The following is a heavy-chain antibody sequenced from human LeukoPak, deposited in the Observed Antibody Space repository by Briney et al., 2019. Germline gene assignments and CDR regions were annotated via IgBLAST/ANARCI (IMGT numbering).Heavy chain of an antibody. J-gene: IGHJ4*02. Sequence: ASVKVSCKASGYTFTSYGISWVRQAPGQGLEWMGRISAYNGNTNYAQKLQGRVTMTTDTSTSAAYMELRSLRSDDTAVYYCARAKAVAGYDFFDYWGQGTLVTVSS. D-gene: IGHD6-19*01. CDR2: ISAYNGNT. V-gene: IGHV1-18*01. CDR1: GYTFTSYG. CDR3: ARAKAVAGYDFFDY.